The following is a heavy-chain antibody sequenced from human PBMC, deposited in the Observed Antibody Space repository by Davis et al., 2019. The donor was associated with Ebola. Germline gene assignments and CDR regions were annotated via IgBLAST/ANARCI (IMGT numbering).Heavy chain of an antibody. CDR3: ASAARGYYYYYGMDV. V-gene: IGHV4-34*01. CDR1: GFTFSYYA. J-gene: IGHJ6*02. CDR2: IYHSGST. Sequence: ESLKISCAASGFTFSYYAMSWVRQAPGKGLEWIGEIYHSGSTNYNPSLKSRVTISVDTSKNQFSLKLSSVTAADTAVYYCASAARGYYYYYGMDVWGQGTTVTVSS.